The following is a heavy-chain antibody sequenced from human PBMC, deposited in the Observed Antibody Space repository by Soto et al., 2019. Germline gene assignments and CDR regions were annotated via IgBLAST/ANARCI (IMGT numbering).Heavy chain of an antibody. CDR1: GGSITGAYY. D-gene: IGHD2-15*01. J-gene: IGHJ6*02. CDR3: ARVRDSFGLDV. Sequence: SETLSLTCNVSGGSITGAYYWNWIRQHPGKGLEWIGSIHYRGSTHYNPSLKSRITISLDRSNNQFSLKLSSVTAADTAVYYCARVRDSFGLDVWGQGTTVTVSS. V-gene: IGHV4-31*03. CDR2: IHYRGST.